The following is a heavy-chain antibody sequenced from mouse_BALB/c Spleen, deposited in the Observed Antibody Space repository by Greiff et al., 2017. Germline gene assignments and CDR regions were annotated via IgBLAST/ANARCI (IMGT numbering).Heavy chain of an antibody. CDR2: IYPGSGNT. J-gene: IGHJ3*01. Sequence: QVQLQQSGAELVRPGTSVKISCKASGYAFTNYWLGWVKQRPGHGLEWIGDIYPGSGNTYYNEKFKGKATLTADKSSSTAYMQLSSLTSEDSAVYFCARSDLLTGMFAYWGQGTLVTVSA. CDR3: ARSDLLTGMFAY. CDR1: GYAFTNYW. V-gene: IGHV1-63*01. D-gene: IGHD4-1*01.